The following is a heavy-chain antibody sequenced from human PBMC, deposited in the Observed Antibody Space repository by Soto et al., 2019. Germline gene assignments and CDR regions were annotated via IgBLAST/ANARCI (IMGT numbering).Heavy chain of an antibody. D-gene: IGHD3-3*01. Sequence: SLRLSCAASGFTFSSYAMSWVRQAPGKGLEWVSAISGSGGSTYYADSVKGRFTISRDNSKNTLYLQMNSLRVEDTAVYYCAKVVDSEAHVEVLRFLEWLLEFDYWGQGTLVTVSS. CDR1: GFTFSSYA. CDR2: ISGSGGST. CDR3: AKVVDSEAHVEVLRFLEWLLEFDY. V-gene: IGHV3-23*01. J-gene: IGHJ4*02.